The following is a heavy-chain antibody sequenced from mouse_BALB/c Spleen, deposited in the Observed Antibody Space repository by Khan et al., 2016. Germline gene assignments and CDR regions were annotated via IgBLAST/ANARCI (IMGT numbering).Heavy chain of an antibody. CDR3: AREGNYFDY. CDR1: GYTFTSYN. J-gene: IGHJ2*01. Sequence: QVQLQQSGAELVKPGASVKMSCKASGYTFTSYNMYWVKQTPGQGLEWIGAIYPGNGDTSYNQKFKGKATLTADKSSSTAYMQLSSLTSEDSAVYYCAREGNYFDYWGQGTTLTVSS. CDR2: IYPGNGDT. V-gene: IGHV1-12*01. D-gene: IGHD2-14*01.